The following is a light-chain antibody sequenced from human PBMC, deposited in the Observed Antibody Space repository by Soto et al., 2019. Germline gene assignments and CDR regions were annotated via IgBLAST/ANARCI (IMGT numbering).Light chain of an antibody. CDR3: QSYYSSLSGSV. J-gene: IGLJ3*02. CDR1: SSKIGAGYD. Sequence: QSVLTQPPSVSGAPGQRVTISCTGSSSKIGAGYDVHWYQQLPGTAPKLLIYGNSNRPSGVPDRFSGSKSGTSASLAITGLQAEDEADYYCQSYYSSLSGSVFGGGTKLTVL. CDR2: GNS. V-gene: IGLV1-40*01.